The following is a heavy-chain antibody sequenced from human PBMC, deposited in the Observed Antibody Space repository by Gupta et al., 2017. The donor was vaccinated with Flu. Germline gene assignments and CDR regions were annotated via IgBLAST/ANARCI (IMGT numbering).Heavy chain of an antibody. CDR1: GGPTTGYY. CDR3: ARDHDEAKAGDY. CDR2: IHYSGST. J-gene: IGHJ4*02. D-gene: IGHD1-1*01. V-gene: IGHV4-34*01. Sequence: QVHLQQWGPGLLNPSETLSLPCGFYGGPTTGYYRTWVRQPPGKGLEWIGEIHYSGSTTYNASLEGRVTISADASKNQFSLKLTSVTVADTAIYYCARDHDEAKAGDYWGQGTLVTVSS.